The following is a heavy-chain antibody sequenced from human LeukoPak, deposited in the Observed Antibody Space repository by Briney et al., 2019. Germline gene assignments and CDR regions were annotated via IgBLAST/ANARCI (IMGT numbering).Heavy chain of an antibody. CDR2: ISYDGSNK. CDR3: ARDTGSGSYSFGFDY. CDR1: GFTFSSYA. V-gene: IGHV3-30*14. D-gene: IGHD3-10*01. Sequence: SGGSLRLSCAASGFTFSSYAMHWVRQAPGKGLEWVAVISYDGSNKYYADSVKGRFTISRDNSKNTLYLQMNSLRAEDTAVYYCARDTGSGSYSFGFDYWGQGTLVTVSS. J-gene: IGHJ4*02.